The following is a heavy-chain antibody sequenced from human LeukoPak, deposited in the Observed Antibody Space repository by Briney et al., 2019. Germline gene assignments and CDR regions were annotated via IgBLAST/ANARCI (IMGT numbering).Heavy chain of an antibody. D-gene: IGHD3-10*01. CDR2: IYYSGST. J-gene: IGHJ6*02. CDR1: GGSISSGGYS. CDR3: ARDKGFYGSGSYWGYYGMDV. Sequence: SETLSLTCAVSGGSISSGGYSWSWIRQPPGKGLEWIGYIYYSGSTNYNPSLKSRVTISVDTSKNQFSLKLSSVTAADTAVYYCARDKGFYGSGSYWGYYGMDVWGQGTTVTVSS. V-gene: IGHV4-61*08.